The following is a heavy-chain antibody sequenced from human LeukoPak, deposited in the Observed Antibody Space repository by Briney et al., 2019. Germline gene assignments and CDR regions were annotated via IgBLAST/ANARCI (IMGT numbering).Heavy chain of an antibody. V-gene: IGHV3-23*01. CDR3: VKIRGSGAYYFDY. Sequence: GGSLRLSCAASGFTFSNYAMSWVRQAPGKGLGWVSAISGSGGSTYYADSVKGRFTISRDNSKNTLYLQMNSLRAEDTAVYYCVKIRGSGAYYFDYWGQGTLVTVSS. D-gene: IGHD3-10*01. J-gene: IGHJ4*02. CDR2: ISGSGGST. CDR1: GFTFSNYA.